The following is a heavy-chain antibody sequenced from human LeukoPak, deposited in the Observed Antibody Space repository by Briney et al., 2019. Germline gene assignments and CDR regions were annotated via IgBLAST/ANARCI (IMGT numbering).Heavy chain of an antibody. CDR3: ARVPRWYVIDY. V-gene: IGHV3-48*03. CDR2: ISSSGSTI. CDR1: GFTFSSYE. J-gene: IGHJ4*02. Sequence: GGSLRLSCAASGFTFSSYEMKWVRQALGKGLEWVSYISSSGSTIYYADSVKGRFTISRDNAKNSLYLQMNSLRAEDTAVYYCARVPRWYVIDYWGQGTLVTVSS. D-gene: IGHD4-23*01.